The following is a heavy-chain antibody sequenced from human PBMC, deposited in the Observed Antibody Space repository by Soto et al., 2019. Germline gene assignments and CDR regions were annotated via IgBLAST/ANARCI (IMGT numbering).Heavy chain of an antibody. D-gene: IGHD3-10*01. Sequence: PGGSLRLSCVASGFSFSDYTMTWVRQAPGKGLDWVSTISTSSSNIFYAASVKGRFTVSRDNAKNSLYLQMDNLRAEDTAVYFCERGLGGVPVAADFDYWGQGTLVTVYS. CDR2: ISTSSSNI. V-gene: IGHV3-21*01. J-gene: IGHJ4*02. CDR3: ERGLGGVPVAADFDY. CDR1: GFSFSDYT.